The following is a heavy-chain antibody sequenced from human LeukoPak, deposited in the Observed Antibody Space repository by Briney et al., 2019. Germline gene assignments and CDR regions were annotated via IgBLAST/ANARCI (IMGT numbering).Heavy chain of an antibody. D-gene: IGHD2-21*02. V-gene: IGHV2-70*04. CDR3: ARTPYCGGDCYVDY. CDR1: GFSLSTSGMR. CDR2: IDWDDDK. Sequence: SGPALVKPTQTLTLTCTFSGFSLSTSGMRVSWIRQPPGKALEWLARIDWDDDKFYSTSLKTRLTISKDTSKNQVVLTMTNMYPVDTATYYCARTPYCGGDCYVDYWGQGTLVTVSS. J-gene: IGHJ4*02.